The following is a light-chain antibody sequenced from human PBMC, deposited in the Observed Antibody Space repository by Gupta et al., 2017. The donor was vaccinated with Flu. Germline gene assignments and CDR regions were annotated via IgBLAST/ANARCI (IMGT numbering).Light chain of an antibody. Sequence: IVMSQSPSFLSASVGARVTIACRASQGISSDLAWYQQRPGKAPKLLIYAASTLQSGVPSRFSGSGSGTEFTLTISSLQAEDFATYDCQKLITDPLTFGQGTKLEIK. CDR1: QGISSD. CDR3: QKLITDPLT. V-gene: IGKV1-9*01. J-gene: IGKJ2*01. CDR2: AAS.